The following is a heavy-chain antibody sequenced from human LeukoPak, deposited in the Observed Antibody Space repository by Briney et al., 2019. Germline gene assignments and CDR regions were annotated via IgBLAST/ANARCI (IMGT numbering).Heavy chain of an antibody. J-gene: IGHJ4*02. CDR3: ARKDFSSGSFSY. CDR2: IGLSGSPL. D-gene: IGHD3-22*01. V-gene: IGHV3-11*04. Sequence: GGSLRLSCAVSGFPFTRFYMSWIRQAPGKGLEWISYIGLSGSPLDYADSVRGRFTISRDNARNSLYLEMNSLRAEDTAVYYCARKDFSSGSFSYWGQGTLVTVSS. CDR1: GFPFTRFY.